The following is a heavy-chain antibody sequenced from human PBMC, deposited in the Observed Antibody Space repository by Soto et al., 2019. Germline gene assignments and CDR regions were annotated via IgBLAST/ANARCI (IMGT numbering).Heavy chain of an antibody. V-gene: IGHV3-9*01. D-gene: IGHD6-19*01. J-gene: IGHJ4*02. CDR3: AKSHTSGWNYLDY. CDR2: ISWNSGNK. CDR1: GFNLDDYA. Sequence: SLSLSCAGSGFNLDDYAMYWVRQVPGKGLEWVSSISWNSGNKVYADSVKGRFTISRDNGKNSLYLQMNSLRAEDTALYYCAKSHTSGWNYLDYWGQGT.